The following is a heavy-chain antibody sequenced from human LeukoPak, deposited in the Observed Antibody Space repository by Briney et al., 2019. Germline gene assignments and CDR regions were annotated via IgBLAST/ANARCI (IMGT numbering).Heavy chain of an antibody. D-gene: IGHD2-2*01. Sequence: ASVKVSCTASGYTFTSYYIHWVRQAPGQGLEWMGWINPNSGGTNYAQKFQGRVTMTRDTSISTAYMELSRLRSDDTAVYYCAATRKQFAPLLFDPWGQGTLVTVSS. J-gene: IGHJ5*02. CDR3: AATRKQFAPLLFDP. CDR1: GYTFTSYY. V-gene: IGHV1-2*02. CDR2: INPNSGGT.